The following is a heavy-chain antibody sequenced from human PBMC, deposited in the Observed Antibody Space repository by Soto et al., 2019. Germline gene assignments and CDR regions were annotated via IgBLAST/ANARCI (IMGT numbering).Heavy chain of an antibody. CDR2: IDPSDSYT. V-gene: IGHV5-10-1*01. D-gene: IGHD6-6*01. Sequence: GESLKISCKGSGYSFTSYWISWVRQMPGKGLEWMGRIDPSDSYTNYSPSFQGHVTISADKSISTAYLQWSSLKASDTAMYYCASKYSSSSGYYYYGMDVWGQGTTVTVSS. J-gene: IGHJ6*02. CDR1: GYSFTSYW. CDR3: ASKYSSSSGYYYYGMDV.